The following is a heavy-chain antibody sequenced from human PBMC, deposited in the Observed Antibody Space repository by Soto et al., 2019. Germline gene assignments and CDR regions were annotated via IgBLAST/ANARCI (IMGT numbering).Heavy chain of an antibody. Sequence: GGSLRLSCAASGFTFSSYWMSWVRQAPGKGLGWVANIKQDGSEKYYVDSVKGRFTISRDNAKNSLYLQMNSLRAEDTAVYYCASVPDPYYYGSGYFDYWGQGTLVTVSS. CDR1: GFTFSSYW. CDR3: ASVPDPYYYGSGYFDY. CDR2: IKQDGSEK. J-gene: IGHJ4*02. D-gene: IGHD3-10*01. V-gene: IGHV3-7*05.